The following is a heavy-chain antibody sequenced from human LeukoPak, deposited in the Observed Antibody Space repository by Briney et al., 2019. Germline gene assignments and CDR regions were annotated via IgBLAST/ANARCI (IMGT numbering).Heavy chain of an antibody. CDR3: AKISGSGWYLGYFDY. V-gene: IGHV3-23*01. D-gene: IGHD6-19*01. Sequence: GGSLRLSCAASGFTFSSYAMSWVRQAPGKGLEWVSAISGSGGSTYYADSVKGRFTISRGNSKNTLYLQMNSLRAEDTAVYYCAKISGSGWYLGYFDYWGQGTLVTVSS. J-gene: IGHJ4*02. CDR2: ISGSGGST. CDR1: GFTFSSYA.